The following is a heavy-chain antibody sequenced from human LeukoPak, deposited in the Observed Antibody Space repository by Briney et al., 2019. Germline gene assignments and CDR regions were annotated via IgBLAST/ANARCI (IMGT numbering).Heavy chain of an antibody. CDR1: GFTVATNP. J-gene: IGHJ1*01. CDR2: IYAGGST. V-gene: IGHV3-53*01. D-gene: IGHD2-21*01. CDR3: ASAREYCGSAECYEYFQH. Sequence: GGSLRLSCAASGFTVATNPMSWVRQSPGKGLEWVSVIYAGGSTYYAESVNGRFTISRDNSRNTLFLQMNSLRAEDTALYYCASAREYCGSAECYEYFQHWGQGTLVTLAS.